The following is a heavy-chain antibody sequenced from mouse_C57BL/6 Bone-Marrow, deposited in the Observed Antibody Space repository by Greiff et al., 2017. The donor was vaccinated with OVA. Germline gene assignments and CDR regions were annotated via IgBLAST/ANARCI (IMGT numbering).Heavy chain of an antibody. CDR2: IYPGDGDT. V-gene: IGHV1-82*01. Sequence: VQLQQSGPELVKPGASVKISCKASGYAFSSSWMNWVKQRPGKGLEWIGRIYPGDGDTNYNGKFKGKATLTADKSSSTAYMQLSSLTSEDSAVYFCALITTVVGNYWGQGTTLTVSS. CDR1: GYAFSSSW. D-gene: IGHD1-1*01. CDR3: ALITTVVGNY. J-gene: IGHJ2*01.